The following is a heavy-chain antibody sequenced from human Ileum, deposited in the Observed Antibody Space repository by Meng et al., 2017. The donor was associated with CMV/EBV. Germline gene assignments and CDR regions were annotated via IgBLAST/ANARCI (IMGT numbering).Heavy chain of an antibody. CDR2: INYRGSI. Sequence: QWQLQQLGAKVLQPSETLSLTHTVSADSFTGYHWTWIRQPPGKGPEWIGEINYRGSIHYNPSLESRVTISLDMSTNQLSLKLNSVTAADTAVYYCVRGNWVSDFWGQGTLVTVSS. CDR1: ADSFTGYH. J-gene: IGHJ4*02. CDR3: VRGNWVSDF. V-gene: IGHV4-34*01. D-gene: IGHD7-27*01.